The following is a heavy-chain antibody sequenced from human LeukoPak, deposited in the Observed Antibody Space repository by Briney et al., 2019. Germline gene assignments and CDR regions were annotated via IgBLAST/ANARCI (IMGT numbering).Heavy chain of an antibody. Sequence: GGSLRLSCTASGFTVSSTYMSWVRQAPGKGLEWVSVIYNGGSTKYADSVKGRFTISRDNSENTLYLQMNSLRDEDTAVYFCARASQWLAIDYWGQGTLVTVSS. CDR2: IYNGGST. CDR1: GFTVSSTY. CDR3: ARASQWLAIDY. J-gene: IGHJ4*02. V-gene: IGHV3-66*01. D-gene: IGHD6-19*01.